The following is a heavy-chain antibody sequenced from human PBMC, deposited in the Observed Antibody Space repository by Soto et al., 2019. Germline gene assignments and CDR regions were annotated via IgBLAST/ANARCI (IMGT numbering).Heavy chain of an antibody. J-gene: IGHJ6*03. Sequence: GGSLRLSCAASGFTFSSYGMHWVRQAPGKGLEWVAVIWYDGSNKYYADSVKGRFTISRDNSKNTLYLQMNSLRAEDTAVYYCARSYCSSTSCLPGNYYYYYMDVWGKGTTVTVSS. CDR3: ARSYCSSTSCLPGNYYYYYMDV. CDR1: GFTFSSYG. V-gene: IGHV3-33*01. D-gene: IGHD2-2*01. CDR2: IWYDGSNK.